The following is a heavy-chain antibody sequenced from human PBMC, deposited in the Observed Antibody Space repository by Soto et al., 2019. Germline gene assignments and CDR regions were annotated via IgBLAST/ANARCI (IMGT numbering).Heavy chain of an antibody. V-gene: IGHV1-3*01. CDR2: INAGNGNT. CDR1: GYTFTSYA. D-gene: IGHD4-17*01. J-gene: IGHJ5*02. Sequence: QVQLVQSGAEVKKPGASVKVSCKASGYTFTSYAMHWVRQAPGQRLEWMGWINAGNGNTKYSQKFQGRFTITRDTSASTAYMELSSLRSEDTAVYYCARPKFYDYGDSGLFDPWGQGTLVTVSS. CDR3: ARPKFYDYGDSGLFDP.